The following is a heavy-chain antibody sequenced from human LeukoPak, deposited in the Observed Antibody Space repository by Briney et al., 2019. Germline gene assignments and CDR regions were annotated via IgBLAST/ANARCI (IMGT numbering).Heavy chain of an antibody. CDR2: IIPIFGTA. Sequence: SVKVSCKASGGTFSSYAISWVRQAPGQGLEWMGGIIPIFGTANYAQKFQGRVTITADESTSTAYMELSSLRSEDTAVYYCARASSSGYDNYYYYYYMDVWGKGTTVTISS. J-gene: IGHJ6*03. D-gene: IGHD5-12*01. CDR3: ARASSSGYDNYYYYYYMDV. CDR1: GGTFSSYA. V-gene: IGHV1-69*13.